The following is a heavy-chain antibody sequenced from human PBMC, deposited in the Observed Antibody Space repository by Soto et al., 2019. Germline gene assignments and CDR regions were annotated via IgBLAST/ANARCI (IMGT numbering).Heavy chain of an antibody. CDR2: IHYSGGT. D-gene: IGHD2-15*01. V-gene: IGHV4-61*01. Sequence: SESLSLTCTISRDSVSGGNFYWTWIRQPPGKGLEWLGYIHYSGGTSYNPSLKSRLTISMDTSKNQFSRRLSYVTAPDPAVYFCARDGRYAFDALELWGHGNMVT. CDR1: RDSVSGGNFY. J-gene: IGHJ3*01. CDR3: ARDGRYAFDALEL.